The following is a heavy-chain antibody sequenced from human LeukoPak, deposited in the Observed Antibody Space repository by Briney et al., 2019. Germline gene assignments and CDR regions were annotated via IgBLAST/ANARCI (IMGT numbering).Heavy chain of an antibody. Sequence: PGRSLRLSCTASGFTFSTYTMHWVRQAPGKGLEWVTVISHDGNTKHYADSVKGRFTISRDNSKNSLYLQMNSLRAEDTAFYSCARSLPATREPQAIDYWGQGTLATVSS. CDR3: ARSLPATREPQAIDY. V-gene: IGHV3-30*14. J-gene: IGHJ4*02. CDR1: GFTFSTYT. CDR2: ISHDGNTK. D-gene: IGHD2-2*01.